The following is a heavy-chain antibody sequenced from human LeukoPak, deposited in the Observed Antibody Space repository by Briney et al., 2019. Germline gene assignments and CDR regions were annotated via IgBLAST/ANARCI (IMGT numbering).Heavy chain of an antibody. V-gene: IGHV3-7*01. CDR2: IKQDGSEK. CDR1: GFTFSSYW. Sequence: GGSLRLSCVASGFTFSSYWMTWVRQAPGKGLEWVANIKQDGSEKYYVDSVKGRFTISRDNAKNSLHLQMNSLRAEDTAVYYCARDWDSGYCSSTSCNGYWGQGTLVTVSS. CDR3: ARDWDSGYCSSTSCNGY. J-gene: IGHJ4*02. D-gene: IGHD2-2*01.